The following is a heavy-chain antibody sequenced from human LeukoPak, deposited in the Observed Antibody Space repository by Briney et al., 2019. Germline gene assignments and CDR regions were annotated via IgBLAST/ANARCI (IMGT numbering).Heavy chain of an antibody. CDR2: INSDGSIT. J-gene: IGHJ4*02. D-gene: IGHD2-15*01. CDR3: ARAAAVSAIPSD. CDR1: GFAFSNYW. V-gene: IGHV3-74*01. Sequence: QPGGSLRLSCAASGFAFSNYWMHWVRQAQGKGLMWVSRINSDGSITSYADSVKGRFTISRDNAKNTLYLQMNSLRAEDTGVYYCARAAAVSAIPSDWGQGTLVIISS.